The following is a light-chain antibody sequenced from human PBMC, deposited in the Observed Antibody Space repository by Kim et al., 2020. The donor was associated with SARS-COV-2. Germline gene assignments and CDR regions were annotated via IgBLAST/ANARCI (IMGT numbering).Light chain of an antibody. CDR3: QQYCNSPLT. J-gene: IGKJ4*01. CDR1: QIVSNNF. CDR2: GAS. Sequence: SPGERATLSCRASQIVSNNFLAWYQPRPGQAPRLLIYGASSRATGIPDRFSGSGSGTDFTLTISRLEPEDFAVYYCQQYCNSPLTFGGGTKVDIK. V-gene: IGKV3-20*01.